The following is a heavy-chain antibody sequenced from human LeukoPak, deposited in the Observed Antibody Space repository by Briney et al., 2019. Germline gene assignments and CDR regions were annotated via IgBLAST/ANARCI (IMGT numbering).Heavy chain of an antibody. V-gene: IGHV4-30-4*01. J-gene: IGHJ4*02. CDR2: IYYSGST. D-gene: IGHD5-18*01. CDR3: AREGSIQLWPKGLDY. CDR1: GGSISSGDYY. Sequence: PSQTLSLTCTVSGGSISSGDYYWSWIRQPPGKGLEWIGYIYYSGSTYYNPSLKSRVTISVDTSKNQFSLKLSSVTAADTAVYYCAREGSIQLWPKGLDYWGQGTLVTVSS.